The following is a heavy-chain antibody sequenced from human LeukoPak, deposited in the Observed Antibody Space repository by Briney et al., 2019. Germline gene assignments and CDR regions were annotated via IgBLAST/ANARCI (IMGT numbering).Heavy chain of an antibody. Sequence: GGSLRLSCAASGFTFSGSAMHWVRQASGKGLEWVGRIRSKANSYATAYAASVKGRFTISRDDSKNTAYLQMNSLKTEDTAVYYCTFLPGDYDILTGYPDYWGQGTLVTVSS. J-gene: IGHJ4*02. CDR1: GFTFSGSA. CDR2: IRSKANSYAT. D-gene: IGHD3-9*01. CDR3: TFLPGDYDILTGYPDY. V-gene: IGHV3-73*01.